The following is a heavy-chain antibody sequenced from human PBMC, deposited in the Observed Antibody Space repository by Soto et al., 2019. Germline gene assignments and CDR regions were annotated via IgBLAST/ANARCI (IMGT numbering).Heavy chain of an antibody. D-gene: IGHD5-18*01. V-gene: IGHV1-69*12. J-gene: IGHJ4*02. CDR2: IIPMFGTA. Sequence: QVQLLQSGAGWKKPESSVKVSCKPPGGTFSTNAISWVRQAPGQGLEWMGGIIPMFGTANYAQRFQDRVTITADESTNTVYMELSSLRSEDTAVYFCASGIQLWLRRINNGYSGWGQGTLVTVSS. CDR1: GGTFSTNA. CDR3: ASGIQLWLRRINNGYSG.